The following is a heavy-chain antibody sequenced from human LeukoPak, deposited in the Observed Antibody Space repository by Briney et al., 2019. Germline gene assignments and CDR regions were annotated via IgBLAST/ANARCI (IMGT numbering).Heavy chain of an antibody. CDR2: IRSKANSYAT. Sequence: GGSLRLSCAASGFTFSGSAMHWVRQASGKGLEWVGRIRSKANSYATAYAASVKGRFTISRDDSKNTAYLQMNSLKTEDTAVYYCHSSSWGVAYWGQGTLVTVSS. CDR3: HSSSWGVAY. J-gene: IGHJ4*02. D-gene: IGHD6-13*01. CDR1: GFTFSGSA. V-gene: IGHV3-73*01.